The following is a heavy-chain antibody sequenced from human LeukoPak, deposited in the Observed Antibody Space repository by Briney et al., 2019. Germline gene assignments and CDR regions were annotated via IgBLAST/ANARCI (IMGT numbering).Heavy chain of an antibody. V-gene: IGHV3-30-3*01. CDR2: ISYDGSNK. CDR1: GFTFSSYA. Sequence: SGGSLRLSCAASGFTFSSYAMHWVRQAPGKGLEWVAVISYDGSNKYYADSVKGRFTISRDNSKNTLYLQMNSLRAEDTAVYYCARVSLRVTTPFDYWGQGTLVTVSS. J-gene: IGHJ4*02. CDR3: ARVSLRVTTPFDY. D-gene: IGHD4-17*01.